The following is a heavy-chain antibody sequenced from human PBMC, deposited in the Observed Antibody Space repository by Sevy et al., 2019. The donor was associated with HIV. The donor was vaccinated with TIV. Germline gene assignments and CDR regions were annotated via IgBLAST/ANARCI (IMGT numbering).Heavy chain of an antibody. CDR1: GFTFSTYS. Sequence: GGSLRLSCVASGFTFSTYSMNWVRQAPGKGLEWVSYISSSSSLIFYADSVKGRFTISRDNAKNSLYLQMNSLRAEDTGVYYCARDRPYSSSWYGDYWGQGILVTVSS. J-gene: IGHJ4*02. D-gene: IGHD6-13*01. CDR3: ARDRPYSSSWYGDY. CDR2: ISSSSSLI. V-gene: IGHV3-48*01.